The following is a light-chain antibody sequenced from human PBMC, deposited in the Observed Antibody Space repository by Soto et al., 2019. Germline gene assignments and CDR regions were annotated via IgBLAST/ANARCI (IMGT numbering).Light chain of an antibody. CDR1: SSDVGSFNL. CDR2: EGS. Sequence: QSALTQPAFVSGSPGQSITISCTGTSSDVGSFNLVSWYQQHPGKAPKLMIYEGSKRPSGVSNRFSGSKSGNTASLTISGLQAEDEADYYCCSYAGSNTRVFGTGTKLTVL. J-gene: IGLJ1*01. CDR3: CSYAGSNTRV. V-gene: IGLV2-23*01.